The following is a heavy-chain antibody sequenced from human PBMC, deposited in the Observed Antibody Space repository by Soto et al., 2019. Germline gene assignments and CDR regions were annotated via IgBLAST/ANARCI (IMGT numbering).Heavy chain of an antibody. D-gene: IGHD2-21*02. J-gene: IGHJ4*02. Sequence: EVQLLESGGGLLQPGGSLRLSCAASGFTFSSRFAINWFRPAPGEGLEWVSAISGGGGNTYYAGSVKGRLTISRDNSKNTEYLQMNSLRAEDTAVYYCSKGSTDTSINHYLDYWGQGTLFTVSS. CDR1: GFTFSSRFA. V-gene: IGHV3-23*01. CDR2: ISGGGGNT. CDR3: SKGSTDTSINHYLDY.